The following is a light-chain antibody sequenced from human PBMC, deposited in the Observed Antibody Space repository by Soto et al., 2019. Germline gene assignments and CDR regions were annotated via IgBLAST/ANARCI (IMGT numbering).Light chain of an antibody. J-gene: IGLJ1*01. Sequence: QSARTQPASVSGSPGQSITISCTGTSSDVGGYNYVSWYQQHPVKAPKLMIYEVSNRPSGVSNRFSGSKSGNTASLTISGLQAEDEADYYCSSYTSSSPLFGTGTKLTVL. CDR1: SSDVGGYNY. V-gene: IGLV2-14*01. CDR3: SSYTSSSPL. CDR2: EVS.